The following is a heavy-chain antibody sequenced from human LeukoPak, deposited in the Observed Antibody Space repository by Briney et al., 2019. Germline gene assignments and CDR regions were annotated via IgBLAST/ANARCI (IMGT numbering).Heavy chain of an antibody. Sequence: GGSLRLSCEVSGFTFSTYSMSWVRQAPGKGLEWVSAISGSGGSTYYADSVKGRFTISRDNSKNTLYLQMNSLRAEDTAVYYCAKDSSPVLRYFDWLDYMDVWGKGTTVTISS. CDR3: AKDSSPVLRYFDWLDYMDV. CDR1: GFTFSTYS. J-gene: IGHJ6*03. V-gene: IGHV3-23*01. CDR2: ISGSGGST. D-gene: IGHD3-9*01.